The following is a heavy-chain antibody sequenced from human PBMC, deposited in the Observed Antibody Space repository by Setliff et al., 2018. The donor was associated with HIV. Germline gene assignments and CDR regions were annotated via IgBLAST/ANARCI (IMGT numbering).Heavy chain of an antibody. CDR3: ARQTWEYYDTLTGYYRSPKNFDS. CDR2: ISYTGST. CDR1: GGSINRSNYY. J-gene: IGHJ4*02. D-gene: IGHD3-9*01. Sequence: SETLSLTCTVPGGSINRSNYYWGWIRQPPGKGLEWIGTISYTGSTYYDPSLKSRVTISLDTSKNQFFLKLSSVTAPDTAIYYCARQTWEYYDTLTGYYRSPKNFDSWGQGTLDTVSS. V-gene: IGHV4-39*01.